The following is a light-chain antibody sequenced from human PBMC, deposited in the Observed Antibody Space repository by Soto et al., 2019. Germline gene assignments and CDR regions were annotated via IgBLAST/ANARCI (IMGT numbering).Light chain of an antibody. J-gene: IGKJ3*01. Sequence: EIVLTQSPGTLPLSPGERATLSCRASQSVSSSYLAWYQQKPGQAPRLLIYGASSRATGIPDRFSGSGSGTDFTLTISRMEPEDFAVYYCQQYGSSQFTFGPGTKVDFK. CDR3: QQYGSSQFT. CDR1: QSVSSSY. V-gene: IGKV3-20*01. CDR2: GAS.